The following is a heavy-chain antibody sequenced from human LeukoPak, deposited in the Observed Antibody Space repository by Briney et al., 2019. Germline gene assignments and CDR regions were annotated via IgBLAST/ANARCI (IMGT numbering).Heavy chain of an antibody. CDR2: ISSGSSYI. CDR3: ARVLVRIGNDCTNGVCYGYYFDY. Sequence: GGSLRLSCAASGFTFSTYSMNWVRQAPGKGLEWVSSISSGSSYIYYADSVKGRFTISRDNAKNSLYLQMNSLRAEDTAVYYCARVLVRIGNDCTNGVCYGYYFDYWGQGTLVTVSS. D-gene: IGHD2-8*01. V-gene: IGHV3-21*01. J-gene: IGHJ4*02. CDR1: GFTFSTYS.